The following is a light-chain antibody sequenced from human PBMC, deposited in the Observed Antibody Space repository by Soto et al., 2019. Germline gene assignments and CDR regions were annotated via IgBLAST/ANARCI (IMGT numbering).Light chain of an antibody. CDR1: QSVSSSS. CDR3: LQYGSSPYT. Sequence: EIVLTQSPGTLSLSPGERATLSCRASQSVSSSSLAWYQQKPGQAPRLLIYGASSRATGIPDRFSGSGSGTHFTLTISRLEPEDFAVFYWLQYGSSPYTFGQGTKLEIK. J-gene: IGKJ2*01. CDR2: GAS. V-gene: IGKV3-20*01.